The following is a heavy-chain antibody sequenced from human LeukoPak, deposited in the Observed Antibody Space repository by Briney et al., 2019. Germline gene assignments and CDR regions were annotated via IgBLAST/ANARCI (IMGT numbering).Heavy chain of an antibody. V-gene: IGHV4-39*01. CDR3: ARGVWGNYSAAFVI. CDR1: GGSISSTSYY. CDR2: MYYRGSI. D-gene: IGHD3-16*01. Sequence: SETLSLTCTVSGGSISSTSYYWGWIRQPPGKGLAWIGIMYYRGSIHYDPSLKSRVTISVDTPENKFSLRLSSVTAADTALYYCARGVWGNYSAAFVIWGQGTMVTVSS. J-gene: IGHJ3*02.